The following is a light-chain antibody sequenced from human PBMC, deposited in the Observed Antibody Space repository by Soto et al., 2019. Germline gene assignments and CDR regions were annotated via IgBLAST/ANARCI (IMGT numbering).Light chain of an antibody. CDR3: QNLDSAAFT. J-gene: IGKJ3*01. Sequence: DILMTQSPSSLSASVGERVTITCRASQSVSNYLAWYQQRPGKVPRLLIYAASTLQSGVPSRFSGTGSGTDFTLTISSLLPEDVATYYCQNLDSAAFTFGPGTKVDIK. V-gene: IGKV1-27*01. CDR2: AAS. CDR1: QSVSNY.